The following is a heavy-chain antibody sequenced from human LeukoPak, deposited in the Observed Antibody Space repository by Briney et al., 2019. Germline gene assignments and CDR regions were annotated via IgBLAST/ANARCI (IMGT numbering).Heavy chain of an antibody. Sequence: ASVKVSCKASGYTFTSYAMNWVRQAPGQGLEWMGWINTNTGNPTYAQGFTGRFVSSLDTSVSTAYLQICSLKAEDTAVYYCARDRRNYDILTGYVHWGQGTLVTVSS. J-gene: IGHJ4*02. CDR1: GYTFTSYA. V-gene: IGHV7-4-1*01. D-gene: IGHD3-9*01. CDR3: ARDRRNYDILTGYVH. CDR2: INTNTGNP.